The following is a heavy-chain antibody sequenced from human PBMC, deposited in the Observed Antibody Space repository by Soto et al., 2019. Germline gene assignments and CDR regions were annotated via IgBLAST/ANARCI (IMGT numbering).Heavy chain of an antibody. J-gene: IGHJ6*02. Sequence: PSETLSLTCTVSGGSISSYYWSWIRQPAGKGLEWIGRIYTSGSTNYNPSLKSRVTMSVDTSKNQFSLKLSSVTAADTAVYYCARGPNYASTYGMDVWGQGTTVTVSS. CDR1: GGSISSYY. V-gene: IGHV4-4*07. CDR2: IYTSGST. CDR3: ARGPNYASTYGMDV. D-gene: IGHD1-7*01.